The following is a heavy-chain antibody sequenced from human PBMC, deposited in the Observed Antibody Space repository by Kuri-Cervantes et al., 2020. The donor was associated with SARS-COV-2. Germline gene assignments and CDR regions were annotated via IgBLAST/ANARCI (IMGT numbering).Heavy chain of an antibody. Sequence: GGSLRLSCAASGFTFSSYAMHWVRQAPGKGLEWVSLISWDGGSTYYADSVKGRFTISRDNSKNSLYLQMNSLRAEDTALYYCAKDIGTNEGSGPPDYWGQGILVTVSS. J-gene: IGHJ4*02. D-gene: IGHD1-26*01. CDR1: GFTFSSYA. CDR3: AKDIGTNEGSGPPDY. CDR2: ISWDGGST. V-gene: IGHV3-43D*03.